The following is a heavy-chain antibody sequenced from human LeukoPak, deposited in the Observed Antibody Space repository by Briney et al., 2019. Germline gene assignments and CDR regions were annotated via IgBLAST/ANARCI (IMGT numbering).Heavy chain of an antibody. V-gene: IGHV1-46*01. CDR2: INPSGGST. CDR1: GYTFTSDY. J-gene: IGHJ6*03. Sequence: ASVKVSCKASGYTFTSDYMHWVRQAPGQGLEWMGIINPSGGSTSYAQKFQGRVTMTRDMSTSTVYMELSSLRSEDTAVYYCARDGAGKYYYYYMDVWGKGATVTVSS. D-gene: IGHD6-19*01. CDR3: ARDGAGKYYYYYMDV.